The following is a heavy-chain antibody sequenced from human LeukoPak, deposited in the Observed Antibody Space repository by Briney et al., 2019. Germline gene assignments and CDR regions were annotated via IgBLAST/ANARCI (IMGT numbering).Heavy chain of an antibody. CDR3: ARTIAVAGTGDY. V-gene: IGHV4-30-4*08. J-gene: IGHJ4*02. D-gene: IGHD6-19*01. Sequence: SQTLSLTCTVSGGSISSGDYYWSWIRQPPGKGLEWIGYIYYSGSTYYNPSLKSRVTISVDTSKNQFSLKLSSVTAADTAVYYCARTIAVAGTGDYWSQGTLVTVSS. CDR1: GGSISSGDYY. CDR2: IYYSGST.